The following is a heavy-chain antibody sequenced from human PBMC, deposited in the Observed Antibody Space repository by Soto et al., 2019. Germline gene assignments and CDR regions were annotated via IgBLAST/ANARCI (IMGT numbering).Heavy chain of an antibody. V-gene: IGHV3-66*01. CDR2: IFSDGTT. D-gene: IGHD2-8*01. J-gene: IGHJ4*02. CDR1: GFTVSSSY. Sequence: EVQLVESGGGLVQPGGSLRLSCAVSGFTVSSSYMNWVRQAPGKGLEWVSVIFSDGTTYYSDSVKGRFTISRDTSKNIVYLRMNSLRADDTAIYHCARNGPGGFDYWGQGNLVTVSS. CDR3: ARNGPGGFDY.